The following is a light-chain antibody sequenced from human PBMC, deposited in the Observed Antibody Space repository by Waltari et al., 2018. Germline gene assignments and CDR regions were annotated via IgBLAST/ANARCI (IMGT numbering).Light chain of an antibody. V-gene: IGLV1-51*02. CDR3: GTWDSSLSGAV. CDR1: SSNIGNNY. Sequence: QSVLTQPPSVSAAPGQRVTISCSGGSSNIGNNYVSWYRQFPGTAPQLLIYEDNERPSGVPGRFSGSKSGTSATLDITGLQAGDEADYYCGTWDSSLSGAVFGGGTHLTVL. CDR2: EDN. J-gene: IGLJ7*01.